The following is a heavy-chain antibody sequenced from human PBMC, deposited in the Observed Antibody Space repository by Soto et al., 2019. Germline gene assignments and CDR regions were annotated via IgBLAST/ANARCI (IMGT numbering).Heavy chain of an antibody. Sequence: QVQLVESGGGVVQPGRSLRLSCAASGFTFSSYGMHWVRQAPGKGLEWVSVIWYDGSSKYYADSVKGRFTISRDNSKNTLYLQMNSLRAEETAVYYCARGVVAASTANYYFYGMDVW. CDR2: IWYDGSSK. J-gene: IGHJ6*01. CDR1: GFTFSSYG. V-gene: IGHV3-33*01. D-gene: IGHD2-15*01. CDR3: ARGVVAASTANYYFYGMDV.